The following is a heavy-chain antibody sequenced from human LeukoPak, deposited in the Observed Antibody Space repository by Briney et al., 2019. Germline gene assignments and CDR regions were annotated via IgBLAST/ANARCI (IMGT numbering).Heavy chain of an antibody. J-gene: IGHJ5*02. D-gene: IGHD5-24*01. CDR3: AREGPDGYNA. Sequence: PGGSLRLSCAASGFTFSDHYMDWVRQAPGKGLEWVGRTRNKANSYTTEYAASVKGRFTISRDDSKNPLYLQMNSLKTEDTAVYYCAREGPDGYNAWGQGTLATVSS. V-gene: IGHV3-72*01. CDR2: TRNKANSYTT. CDR1: GFTFSDHY.